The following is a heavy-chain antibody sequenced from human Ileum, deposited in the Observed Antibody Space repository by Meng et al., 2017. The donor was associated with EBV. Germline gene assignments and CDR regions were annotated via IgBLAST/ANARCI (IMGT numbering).Heavy chain of an antibody. CDR2: IAYYGHN. CDR3: ARDSGNYRVDH. V-gene: IGHV4-39*07. D-gene: IGHD1-7*01. CDR1: DDSIPSGPYF. J-gene: IGHJ4*02. Sequence: QTHFQASGPGPAKPSVTLSPPCNGSDDSIPSGPYFWYWIRQPPGKGMEWIATIAYYGHNYYNPSLKSRVTVSKDLSKKQFSLKLSSVTAADTAVYYCARDSGNYRVDHWGQGTLVTVSS.